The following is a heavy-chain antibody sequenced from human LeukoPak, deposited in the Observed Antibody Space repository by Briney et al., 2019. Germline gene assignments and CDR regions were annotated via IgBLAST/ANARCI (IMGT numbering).Heavy chain of an antibody. CDR1: GFTFSSYG. D-gene: IGHD3-10*01. CDR2: ISGSGGST. Sequence: GGSLRLSCAASGFTFSSYGMSWVRQAPGKGLEWVSAISGSGGSTYYADSVKGRFTISRDNTKKTLYLQMNSLRADDTAVYYCVKDRVDGSGSQFDSWGQGRLVIVSS. V-gene: IGHV3-23*01. J-gene: IGHJ4*02. CDR3: VKDRVDGSGSQFDS.